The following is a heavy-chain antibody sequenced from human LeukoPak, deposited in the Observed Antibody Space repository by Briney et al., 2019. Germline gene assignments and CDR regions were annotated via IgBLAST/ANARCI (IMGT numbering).Heavy chain of an antibody. CDR1: GFTFSSYG. J-gene: IGHJ4*02. V-gene: IGHV3-30*03. Sequence: GGSLRLSCAASGFTFSSYGMHWVRQAPGKGLEWVAVISYDGSKKYYADSVKGRFTISRDNSKNTLYLQMNSLRAEDTAVYYCARGSGSHCPYYFDYWGQGAMVTVSS. CDR3: ARGSGSHCPYYFDY. CDR2: ISYDGSKK. D-gene: IGHD3-10*01.